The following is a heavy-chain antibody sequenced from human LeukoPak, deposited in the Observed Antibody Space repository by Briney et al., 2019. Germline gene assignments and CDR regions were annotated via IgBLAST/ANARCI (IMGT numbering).Heavy chain of an antibody. CDR3: AKARYDILTVTIFDY. Sequence: GGSLRLSCAASGFTFSSYGMHWVRQAPGKGLEWVAFIRYDGSNKYYAGSVKGRFTISRDNSKNTLYLQMNSLRAEDTAVYYCAKARYDILTVTIFDYWGQGTLVTVSS. CDR2: IRYDGSNK. D-gene: IGHD3-9*01. J-gene: IGHJ4*02. CDR1: GFTFSSYG. V-gene: IGHV3-30*02.